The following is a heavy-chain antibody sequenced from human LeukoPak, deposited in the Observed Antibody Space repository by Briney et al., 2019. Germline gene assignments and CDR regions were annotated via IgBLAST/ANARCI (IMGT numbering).Heavy chain of an antibody. CDR3: ARLVGVLRFLEWPWVDV. CDR2: IYYSGST. V-gene: IGHV4-39*01. CDR1: GGSISSSSYY. J-gene: IGHJ6*04. D-gene: IGHD3-3*01. Sequence: PSETLSLTCTVSGGSISSSSYYWGWIRQPPGKGLEWIGSIYYSGSTYYNPSLKSRVTISVDTSKNQFSLKLSSVTAADTAVYYCARLVGVLRFLEWPWVDVWGKGTTVTVSS.